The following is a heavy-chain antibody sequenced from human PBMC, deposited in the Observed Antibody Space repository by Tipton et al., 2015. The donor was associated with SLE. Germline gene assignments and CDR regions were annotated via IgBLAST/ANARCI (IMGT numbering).Heavy chain of an antibody. CDR1: GHSFSEYY. J-gene: IGHJ4*02. D-gene: IGHD3-9*01. CDR2: IDPNTGGT. V-gene: IGHV1-2*06. Sequence: LVQSGASVKVSCKPSGHSFSEYYMHWVRQAPGQGLEWMGRIDPNTGGTNYAQKFQGRVTMTRDTSISTAYLELNGLGSDGTAVYYCVGGHDTSLDFWGQGTLVTVSS. CDR3: VGGHDTSLDF.